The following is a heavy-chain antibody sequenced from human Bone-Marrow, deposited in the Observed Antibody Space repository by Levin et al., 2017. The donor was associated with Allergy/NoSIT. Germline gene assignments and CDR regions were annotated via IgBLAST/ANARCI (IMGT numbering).Heavy chain of an antibody. CDR1: GFTFSTYG. Sequence: GESLKISCVASGFTFSTYGVHWVRLAPGKGLEWVALISFDGSNKYYADSVKGRFTISRDNPKNTLFLQMNSLRAEDTALYYCAKDHGDYGHGDAFDIWGQGTMVTVSS. D-gene: IGHD4-17*01. V-gene: IGHV3-30*18. CDR3: AKDHGDYGHGDAFDI. CDR2: ISFDGSNK. J-gene: IGHJ3*02.